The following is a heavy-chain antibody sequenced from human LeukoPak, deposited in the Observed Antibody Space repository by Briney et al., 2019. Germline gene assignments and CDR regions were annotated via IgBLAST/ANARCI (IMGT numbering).Heavy chain of an antibody. CDR1: GYTFTDYY. V-gene: IGHV1-2*02. CDR3: AREYSDMGLGADAFHI. J-gene: IGHJ3*02. CDR2: INPNSGGT. D-gene: IGHD3-22*01. Sequence: ASVKVSCKASGYTFTDYYIHWVRQAPGQGLESMGWINPNSGGTNYAQKFQGRVTMTRDTSISTAYMELSRLRSDDMAVYYCAREYSDMGLGADAFHIWGQGTMVTVSS.